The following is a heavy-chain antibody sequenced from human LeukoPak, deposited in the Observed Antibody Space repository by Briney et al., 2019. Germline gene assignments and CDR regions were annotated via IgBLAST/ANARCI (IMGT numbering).Heavy chain of an antibody. CDR1: GFSVNNNY. Sequence: QTGGSLRLSCAASGFSVNNNYTNWVRQATGKGLEWVSLMDNFGYKHYADSVEGRVTISRDSSRNTVYLQLNSLRAEDTAVYYCAGGSYYGSGSRPGYIEYWGQGTLVTVSS. J-gene: IGHJ4*02. V-gene: IGHV3-53*01. CDR2: MDNFGYK. D-gene: IGHD3-10*01. CDR3: AGGSYYGSGSRPGYIEY.